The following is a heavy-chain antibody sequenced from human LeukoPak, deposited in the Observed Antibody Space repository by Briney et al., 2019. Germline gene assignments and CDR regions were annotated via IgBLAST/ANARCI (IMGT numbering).Heavy chain of an antibody. Sequence: ASVKVSCKASGYTFTGYYMHWVRQAPGQGLEWMGIINPSGGSTSYAQKFQGRVTMTRDTSTSTVYMELSSLRSEDTAVYYCARGRAYCGGDCYSRGKKFDPWGQGTLVTVSS. V-gene: IGHV1-46*01. D-gene: IGHD2-21*02. CDR1: GYTFTGYY. CDR2: INPSGGST. J-gene: IGHJ5*02. CDR3: ARGRAYCGGDCYSRGKKFDP.